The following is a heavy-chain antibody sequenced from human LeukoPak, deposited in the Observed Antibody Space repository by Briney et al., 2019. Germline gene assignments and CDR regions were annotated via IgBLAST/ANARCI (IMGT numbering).Heavy chain of an antibody. CDR3: ARENSYGPNFDY. CDR2: IYYSGST. CDR1: GGSISSGGYY. D-gene: IGHD5-18*01. Sequence: PSQTLSLTCTVSGGSISSGGYYWSWIRQHPEKGLEWIGYIYYSGSTYYNPSLKSRVTISVDTSKNQFSLKLSSVTAADTAVYYCARENSYGPNFDYWGQGTLVTVSS. J-gene: IGHJ4*02. V-gene: IGHV4-31*03.